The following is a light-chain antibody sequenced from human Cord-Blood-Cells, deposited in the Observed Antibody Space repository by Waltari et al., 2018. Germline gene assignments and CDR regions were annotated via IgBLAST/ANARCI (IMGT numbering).Light chain of an antibody. J-gene: IGLJ3*02. CDR3: QSYDSSNQV. CDR1: SDTITSNY. CDR2: EDN. V-gene: IGLV6-57*01. Sequence: NFMLTQPHSVSESPGKTVTISCTRSSDTITSNYVHRYQQRPGSSPTTVIYEDNQRPSGVPDRFSGSIDSSSNSASLTISGLKTEDEADYYCQSYDSSNQVFGGGTKLTVL.